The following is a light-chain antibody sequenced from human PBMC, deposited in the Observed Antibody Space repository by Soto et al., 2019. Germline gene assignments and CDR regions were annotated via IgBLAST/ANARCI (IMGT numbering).Light chain of an antibody. J-gene: IGLJ1*01. V-gene: IGLV2-8*01. Sequence: QSALTQPPSESGSPVQSVTISCTGSSIDVGHSNFVSWYQQHPGTGPKLILYEASKRPSGGPDRVSGSKSGNTASLSVSGLQDEDEADYFFNDKADNGKNVFGTGTKLTVL. CDR2: EAS. CDR1: SIDVGHSNF. CDR3: NDKADNGKNV.